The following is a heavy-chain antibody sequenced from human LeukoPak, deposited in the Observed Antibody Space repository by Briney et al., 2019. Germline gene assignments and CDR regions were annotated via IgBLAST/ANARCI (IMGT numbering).Heavy chain of an antibody. CDR3: ARVSSYYYYYMDV. CDR2: IYYSGST. V-gene: IGHV4-59*01. Sequence: SETLSLTCTVSGGSISSYYWGWIRQPPGKGLEWIGYIYYSGSTNYNPSLKSRVTISLDTSKNQFSLKLSSVTAADTAVYYCARVSSYYYYYMDVWGKGTTVTVSS. D-gene: IGHD2-2*01. CDR1: GGSISSYY. J-gene: IGHJ6*03.